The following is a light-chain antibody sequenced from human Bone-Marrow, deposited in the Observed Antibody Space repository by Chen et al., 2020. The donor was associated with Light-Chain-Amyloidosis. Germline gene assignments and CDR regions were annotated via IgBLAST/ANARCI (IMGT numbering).Light chain of an antibody. CDR1: DLPTKD. Sequence: SYKLTQPPSVSVPPGHPPRITSSGDDLPTKDANWYTQKPVQAPVLVIHRDTERPSGISERFSGSSSGTTATLTISGVQAEDEADYHCQSADSSGTYEVIFGGGTKLTVL. V-gene: IGLV3-25*03. CDR3: QSADSSGTYEVI. CDR2: RDT. J-gene: IGLJ2*01.